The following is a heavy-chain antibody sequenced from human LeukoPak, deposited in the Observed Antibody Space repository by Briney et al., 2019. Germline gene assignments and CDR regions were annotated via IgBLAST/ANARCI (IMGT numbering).Heavy chain of an antibody. CDR1: GYTSSGYY. CDR2: INPNSGGT. D-gene: IGHD2-21*02. CDR3: ARNLCGGDCSGASYFDY. Sequence: GASVKVSCTASGYTSSGYYMHWVRQAPGRGLEWMGWINPNSGGTSYAQKLQGRGTMTRDTSISTVYMELSSLRSDDTALYYCARNLCGGDCSGASYFDYWGQGALVAVSS. J-gene: IGHJ4*02. V-gene: IGHV1-2*02.